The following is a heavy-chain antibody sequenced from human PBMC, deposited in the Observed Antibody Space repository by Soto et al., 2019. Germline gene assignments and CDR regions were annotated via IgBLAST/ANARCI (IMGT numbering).Heavy chain of an antibody. D-gene: IGHD2-8*01. Sequence: GGSLRLSCAASGFTFSSYAMSWVRQAPGKGLEWVSAISGSGGSTYYADSVKGRFTISRDNSKNTLYLQMNSLRAEDTAVYYCAKDRVVLMVYVPSPVYYYGMDVWGQGTTVTVSS. CDR1: GFTFSSYA. CDR2: ISGSGGST. V-gene: IGHV3-23*01. J-gene: IGHJ6*02. CDR3: AKDRVVLMVYVPSPVYYYGMDV.